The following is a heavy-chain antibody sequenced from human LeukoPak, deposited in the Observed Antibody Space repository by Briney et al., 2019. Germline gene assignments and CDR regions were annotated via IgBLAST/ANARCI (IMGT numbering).Heavy chain of an antibody. J-gene: IGHJ4*02. CDR1: GGPISSYY. Sequence: SETLSLTCTVSGGPISSYYWSWIRQPPGKGLEWIGYIYYSGSTNYNPSLKSRVTISVDTSKNQFSLKLSSVTAADTAVYYCARAPYYYVPSSDYWGQGTLVTVSS. CDR3: ARAPYYYVPSSDY. CDR2: IYYSGST. V-gene: IGHV4-59*01. D-gene: IGHD3-10*02.